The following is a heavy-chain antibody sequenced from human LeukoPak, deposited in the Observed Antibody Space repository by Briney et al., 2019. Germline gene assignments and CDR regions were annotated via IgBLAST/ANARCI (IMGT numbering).Heavy chain of an antibody. CDR2: IYYSGST. D-gene: IGHD3-9*01. Sequence: SETLSLTCTVAGGSISNYYWTWIRQPPGKGLEWLGYIYYSGSTKYNPSLKSRVTISVDTSKNQFSLKLSSVTAADTAVYYCARGRYDILTGYYTIDAFDIWGQGTMVTVSS. CDR1: GGSISNYY. CDR3: ARGRYDILTGYYTIDAFDI. J-gene: IGHJ3*02. V-gene: IGHV4-59*01.